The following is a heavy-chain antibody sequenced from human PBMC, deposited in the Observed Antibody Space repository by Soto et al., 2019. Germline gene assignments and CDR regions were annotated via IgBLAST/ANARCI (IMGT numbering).Heavy chain of an antibody. Sequence: PXESRSPTCSVSGASISSRHWWCWVRQSPVKGLEWIGEIYHSGATNYNPSFRSRVTMSVDESKNQFSLTLSSVTAADTAIYFCASSLGDRHRFDFWGQGSLVTVYS. CDR2: IYHSGAT. V-gene: IGHV4-4*01. CDR1: GASISSRHW. J-gene: IGHJ4*02. CDR3: ASSLGDRHRFDF. D-gene: IGHD6-6*01.